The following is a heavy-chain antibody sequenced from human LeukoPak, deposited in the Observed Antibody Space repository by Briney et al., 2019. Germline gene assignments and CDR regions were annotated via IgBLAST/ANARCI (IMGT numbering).Heavy chain of an antibody. V-gene: IGHV4-4*07. CDR1: GGSIRRSF. D-gene: IGHD6-13*01. CDR3: ARAGYTSTWTFDY. CDR2: IYTTGST. Sequence: SETLSLTRSVSGGSIRRSFWSWIPHSAGKGLEHIGRIYTTGSTNYNPSLRSRVTMSVDTSKNQFSLNLKSVNAADTAVYYCARAGYTSTWTFDYWGQGILVTVSS. J-gene: IGHJ4*02.